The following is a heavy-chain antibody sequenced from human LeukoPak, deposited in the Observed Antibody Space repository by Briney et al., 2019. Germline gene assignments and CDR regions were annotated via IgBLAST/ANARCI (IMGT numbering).Heavy chain of an antibody. Sequence: GGSLRLSCAASGFTFSNAWMSWVRQAPGKGLEWVSLVRSGGATHYVDSVKDRFIISRDNSKNTLYLQMNSLRVEDTAVYYCAREEGPLDYWGQGALVTVS. CDR2: VRSGGAT. CDR1: GFTFSNAW. CDR3: AREEGPLDY. V-gene: IGHV3-66*01. J-gene: IGHJ4*02.